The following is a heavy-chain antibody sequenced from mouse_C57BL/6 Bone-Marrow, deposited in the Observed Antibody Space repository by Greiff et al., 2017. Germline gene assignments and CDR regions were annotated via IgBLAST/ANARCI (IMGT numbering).Heavy chain of an antibody. J-gene: IGHJ2*01. D-gene: IGHD1-1*01. V-gene: IGHV14-4*01. CDR2: IDPENGDT. CDR1: GFNFKDDY. CDR3: TTIRVTTVVADY. Sequence: EVQLKESGAELVRPGASVKLSCTASGFNFKDDYMHWVKQRPEQGLEWIGWIDPENGDTEYASKFQGKATITADTSSNTAYLQLSSLTSEDTAVYYCTTIRVTTVVADYWGQGTTLTVSS.